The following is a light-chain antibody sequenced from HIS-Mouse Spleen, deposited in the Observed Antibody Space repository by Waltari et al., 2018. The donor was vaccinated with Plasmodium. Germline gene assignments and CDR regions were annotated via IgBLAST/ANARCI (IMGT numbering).Light chain of an antibody. J-gene: IGLJ1*01. CDR1: KLGDKY. Sequence: SYELTQPPSVSVSPGQTASITCSGDKLGDKYACWYQQKPGQSPVLVRYQGSKRPSGIPERISGSNSGNTAALTISGTQTMDEADYYCQSWDSSTAYVFGTGTKVTVL. CDR2: QGS. V-gene: IGLV3-1*01. CDR3: QSWDSSTAYV.